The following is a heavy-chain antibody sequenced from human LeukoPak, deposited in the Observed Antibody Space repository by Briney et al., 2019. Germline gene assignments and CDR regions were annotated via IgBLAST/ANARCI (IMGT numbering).Heavy chain of an antibody. CDR2: IYYSGST. J-gene: IGHJ6*02. CDR3: AREGYDFWSGHLPLDV. D-gene: IGHD3-3*01. CDR1: GGSISSYY. V-gene: IGHV4-59*01. Sequence: SETLSLTCTVSGGSISSYYWSWIRQPPGKGLEWIGSIYYSGSTNYNPSLKSRDTISVDTSKNQFSLKLSSVTAADTAVYYCAREGYDFWSGHLPLDVWGQGTTVTVSS.